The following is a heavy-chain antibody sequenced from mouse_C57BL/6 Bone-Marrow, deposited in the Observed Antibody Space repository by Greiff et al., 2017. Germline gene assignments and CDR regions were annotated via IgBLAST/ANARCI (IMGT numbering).Heavy chain of an antibody. V-gene: IGHV1-55*01. CDR1: GYTFTSYW. J-gene: IGHJ1*03. D-gene: IGHD1-1*01. CDR3: ARLDLIYYYGSGYFDV. Sequence: QVQLQQPGAELVKPGASVKMSCKASGYTFTSYWITWVKQRPGQGLEWIGDIYPGSGSTNYNEKFKSKATLTVDTSSSTAYMQLSSLTYEDSAVYYCARLDLIYYYGSGYFDVWGTGTTVTVSS. CDR2: IYPGSGST.